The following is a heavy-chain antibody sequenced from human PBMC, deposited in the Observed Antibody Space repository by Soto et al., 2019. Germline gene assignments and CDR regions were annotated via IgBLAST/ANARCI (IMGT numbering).Heavy chain of an antibody. CDR1: GFTFSYG. Sequence: GGSLRLSCAASGFTFSYGIHWLRQAPGKGLEWVAYISYDSSNKFYGDSVKGRFTISRDNSKNTQFLQMNSLRAEDTAVYYCAKLVIGYCSGNTCDDYWGQGTLVTVSS. CDR3: AKLVIGYCSGNTCDDY. D-gene: IGHD2-15*01. CDR2: ISYDSSNK. J-gene: IGHJ4*02. V-gene: IGHV3-30*18.